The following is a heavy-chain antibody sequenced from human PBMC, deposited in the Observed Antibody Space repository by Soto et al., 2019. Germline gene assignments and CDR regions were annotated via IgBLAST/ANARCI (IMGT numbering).Heavy chain of an antibody. J-gene: IGHJ4*02. CDR2: IYYSGST. V-gene: IGHV4-31*03. CDR3: ARGGAVRGVIMGTFGY. Sequence: RSLTCTVSGGSISSGGYYWSWIRQHPGKGLEWIGYIYYSGSTYYNPSLKSRDTISVDTSKNQFSLKLSSVTAADTAVYYCARGGAVRGVIMGTFGYWGQGTLVTVSS. CDR1: GGSISSGGYY. D-gene: IGHD3-10*01.